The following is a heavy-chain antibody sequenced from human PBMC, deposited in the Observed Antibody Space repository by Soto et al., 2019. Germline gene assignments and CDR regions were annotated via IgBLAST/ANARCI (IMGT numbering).Heavy chain of an antibody. D-gene: IGHD1-1*01. CDR1: GFTFSTYG. V-gene: IGHV3-33*01. J-gene: IGHJ4*02. CDR2: IWYDRSYK. CDR3: ARGTHTGTGTFDY. Sequence: GGSLRLSCAASGFTFSTYGMHWVRLAPGKGLEWVAVIWYDRSYKYYADSVKGRFTLSRDNSKNTLYMQLNSLRAEDTAVYYCARGTHTGTGTFDYWGQGTLVTVSS.